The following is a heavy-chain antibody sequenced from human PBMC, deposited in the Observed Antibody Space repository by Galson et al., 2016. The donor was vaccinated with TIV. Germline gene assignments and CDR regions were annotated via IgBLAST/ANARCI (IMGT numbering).Heavy chain of an antibody. Sequence: CAISGDSVSGHTAAWNWVRQSPSRGLEWLGRTYYTSKWNTDYAVSVKGRIIIRPDTSMNQVSLQLSSVIPDDTAVYYCSRGNWNYGMGGAIDVWSRGTTVTVSS. CDR1: GDSVSGHTAA. CDR3: SRGNWNYGMGGAIDV. V-gene: IGHV6-1*01. D-gene: IGHD1-7*01. J-gene: IGHJ6*02. CDR2: TYYTSKWNT.